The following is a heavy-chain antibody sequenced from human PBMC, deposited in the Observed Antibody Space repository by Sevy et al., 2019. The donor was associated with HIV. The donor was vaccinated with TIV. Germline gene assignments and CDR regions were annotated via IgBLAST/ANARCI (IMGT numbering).Heavy chain of an antibody. Sequence: ATVKVSCKASGGTFSSYAISWVRQAPGQGLEWMGGIIPILGIANYAKKFQGRVTITADKSTSTASMELSSLRSEDTAVYYCARQGVVPGANYFHYYMDVWGKGTTVTVS. CDR1: GGTFSSYA. D-gene: IGHD2-2*01. J-gene: IGHJ6*03. CDR2: IIPILGIA. V-gene: IGHV1-69*10. CDR3: ARQGVVPGANYFHYYMDV.